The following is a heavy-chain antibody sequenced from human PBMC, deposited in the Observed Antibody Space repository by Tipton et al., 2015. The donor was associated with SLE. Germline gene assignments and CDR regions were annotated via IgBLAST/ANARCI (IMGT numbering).Heavy chain of an antibody. Sequence: GPLRLSCAASGFTFSSFSMNWVRQAPGKGLEWVSSISGPGTYIYYADSVKGRFTISRDNSKNTLYLQMNSLKTEDTAVYYCTTGAKGGDWGQGTLVTVSS. CDR3: TTGAKGGD. CDR1: GFTFSSFS. D-gene: IGHD4-17*01. CDR2: ISGPGTYI. V-gene: IGHV3-21*03. J-gene: IGHJ4*02.